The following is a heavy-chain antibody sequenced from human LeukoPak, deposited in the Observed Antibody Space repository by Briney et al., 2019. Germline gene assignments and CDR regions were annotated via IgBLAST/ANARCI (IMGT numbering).Heavy chain of an antibody. Sequence: SETLSLTCIVSGGSISSSSHNWGWIRQPPGKGLEWIGSIYYSGTTYYNPSLKSRLTISVDTSKNQFSLKLSSVTAVDTAVYYCARHDRIIASPLVWGQGILVAVSS. J-gene: IGHJ4*02. CDR3: ARHDRIIASPLV. CDR1: GGSISSSSHN. D-gene: IGHD6-13*01. V-gene: IGHV4-39*01. CDR2: IYYSGTT.